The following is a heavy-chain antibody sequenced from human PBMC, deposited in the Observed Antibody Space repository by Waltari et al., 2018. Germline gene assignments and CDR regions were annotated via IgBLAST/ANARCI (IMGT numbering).Heavy chain of an antibody. CDR2: IKTNSEGATT. CDR3: VTDRGNFDY. J-gene: IGHJ4*02. Sequence: EVPLVESGGGLVQPGGSLRLSCVVSAFSAQPFERAYMRWVRQAPTGGLEWIGRIKTNSEGATTEFAAPLKGRFSISRDDSKKTLYLQLSSLEKDDTAVYYCVTDRGNFDYWGQGTLVTVSS. D-gene: IGHD6-25*01. CDR1: AFSAQPFERAY. V-gene: IGHV3-15*01.